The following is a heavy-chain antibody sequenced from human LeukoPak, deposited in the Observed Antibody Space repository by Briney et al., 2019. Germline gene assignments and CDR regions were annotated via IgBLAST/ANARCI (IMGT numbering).Heavy chain of an antibody. D-gene: IGHD2-15*01. V-gene: IGHV3-30*18. Sequence: GGSLRLSCAASGFTFSSYAMHWVRQAPGKGLEWVAVISYDGNNKYYADSVKGRFTISRENSKNTLYLQMNSLRAEDTAVFYCAKGPSYCSGGSCYGPPYYYYMDVWGKGTTVTVSS. CDR1: GFTFSSYA. J-gene: IGHJ6*03. CDR2: ISYDGNNK. CDR3: AKGPSYCSGGSCYGPPYYYYMDV.